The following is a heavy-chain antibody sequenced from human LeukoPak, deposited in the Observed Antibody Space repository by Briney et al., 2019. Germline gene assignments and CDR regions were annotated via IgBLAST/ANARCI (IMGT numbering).Heavy chain of an antibody. V-gene: IGHV4-31*03. CDR2: IYYSGST. Sequence: SETLSLTCTVSGGSISSGGYYWSWIRQHPGKGLEWIGYIYYSGSTYSNPSLKSRVTISVDTSKNQFSLNLSSVTAADTAVYYCTRYCSSTNCYKGGFDPWGQGTLVTVSS. CDR1: GGSISSGGYY. J-gene: IGHJ5*02. D-gene: IGHD2-2*02. CDR3: TRYCSSTNCYKGGFDP.